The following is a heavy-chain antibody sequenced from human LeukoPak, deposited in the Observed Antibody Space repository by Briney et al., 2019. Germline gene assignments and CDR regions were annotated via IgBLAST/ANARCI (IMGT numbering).Heavy chain of an antibody. CDR3: ARGYSYGLYYFDY. CDR2: IYYSGST. Sequence: SETLSLTCTVSGGSISSYYWSWIRQPPGKGLEWIGYIYYSGSTNYNPSLKSRVTISVDTSKNQFSLRLSSVTAADTAVYYCARGYSYGLYYFDYWGQGTLVTVSS. CDR1: GGSISSYY. V-gene: IGHV4-59*01. J-gene: IGHJ4*02. D-gene: IGHD5-18*01.